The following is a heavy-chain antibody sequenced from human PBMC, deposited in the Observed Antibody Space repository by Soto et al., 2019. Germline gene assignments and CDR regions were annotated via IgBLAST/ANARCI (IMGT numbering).Heavy chain of an antibody. D-gene: IGHD2-8*01. CDR2: IYYSGST. V-gene: IGHV4-59*01. Sequence: PSETLSLTCTVSGGYISSYYWSWIRQPPGKGLEWIGYIYYSGSTNYNPSLKSRVTISVDTSKNQFSLKLSSVTAADTAVYYCAREGYCTNGVCYVAFDIWGQGTMVTVSS. CDR1: GGYISSYY. J-gene: IGHJ3*02. CDR3: AREGYCTNGVCYVAFDI.